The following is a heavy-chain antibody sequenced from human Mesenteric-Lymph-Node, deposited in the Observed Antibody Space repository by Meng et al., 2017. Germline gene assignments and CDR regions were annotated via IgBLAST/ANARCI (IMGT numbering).Heavy chain of an antibody. CDR1: GGSISSSNW. V-gene: IGHV4-4*02. CDR3: ASFPPPGKQWLVTDY. D-gene: IGHD6-19*01. Sequence: GRGPGLVKPSGPLSLTCAVSGGSISSSNWWSWVRQPPGKGLEWIGEIYHSGSTNYNPSLKSRVTISVDKSKNQFSLKLSSVTAADTAVYYCASFPPPGKQWLVTDYWGQGTLVTVSS. J-gene: IGHJ4*02. CDR2: IYHSGST.